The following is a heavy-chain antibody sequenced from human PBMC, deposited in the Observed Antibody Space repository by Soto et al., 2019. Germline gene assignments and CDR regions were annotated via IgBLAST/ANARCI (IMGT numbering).Heavy chain of an antibody. CDR1: GYTFTSYY. J-gene: IGHJ1*01. D-gene: IGHD1-26*01. CDR2: NHPSGGST. CDR3: ARAVGPSDEYFQH. V-gene: IGHV1-46*01. Sequence: ASVKVSCKAPGYTFTSYYMHCLRQAPGQGLKWKAINHPSGGSTSYAQKFQGRGIIIRDTSTSTVYIEQTSQRTEDTAVYYCARAVGPSDEYFQHWGQGTLITVSS.